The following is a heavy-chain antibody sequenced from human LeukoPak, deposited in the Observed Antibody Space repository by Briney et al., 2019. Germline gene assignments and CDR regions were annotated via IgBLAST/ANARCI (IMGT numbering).Heavy chain of an antibody. D-gene: IGHD6-13*01. V-gene: IGHV1-18*01. Sequence: ASVKVSCKASGYTFTSYGISWVRQAPGQGLEWMGWISAYNGNTNYAQKLQGRVTMTTDTSTSTAYMELRSLRSDDTAVYYCARVYRHSSSWYFFTRYFDYWGQGTLVTVSS. J-gene: IGHJ4*02. CDR1: GYTFTSYG. CDR3: ARVYRHSSSWYFFTRYFDY. CDR2: ISAYNGNT.